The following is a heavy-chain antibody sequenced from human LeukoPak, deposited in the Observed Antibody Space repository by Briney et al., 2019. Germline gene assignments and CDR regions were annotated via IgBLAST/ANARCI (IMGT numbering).Heavy chain of an antibody. Sequence: GGSLRFSCAASGFTFDDYAMHWVRQAPGNGLEWVSGISWNSGSIGYADSVKGRFTISRDNAKNSLYLQMNSLRAEDTALYYCAKDFATAMVLGDYYYGMDVWGQGTTVTVSS. CDR2: ISWNSGSI. CDR1: GFTFDDYA. D-gene: IGHD5-18*01. J-gene: IGHJ6*02. V-gene: IGHV3-9*01. CDR3: AKDFATAMVLGDYYYGMDV.